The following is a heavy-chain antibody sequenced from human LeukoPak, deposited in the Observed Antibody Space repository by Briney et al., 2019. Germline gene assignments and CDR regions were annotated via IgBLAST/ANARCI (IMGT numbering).Heavy chain of an antibody. CDR1: GFTFSSYA. CDR2: ISGSGGST. CDR3: AKDRDIVVVRAAHNWFDP. V-gene: IGHV3-23*01. J-gene: IGHJ5*02. Sequence: GGSLRLSCAASGFTFSSYAMSWVRQAPGKGLEWVSAISGSGGSTYYADSVKGRFTISRDNSKNTLYLQMNSLRAEDTAVYYCAKDRDIVVVRAAHNWFDPWGQGTLVTVSS. D-gene: IGHD2-2*01.